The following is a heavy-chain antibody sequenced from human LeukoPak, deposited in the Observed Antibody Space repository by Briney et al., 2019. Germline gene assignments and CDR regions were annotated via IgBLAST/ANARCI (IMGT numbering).Heavy chain of an antibody. CDR2: IYWDDDK. CDR1: WFSVSTSGVG. D-gene: IGHD2-2*02. CDR3: AHKSCSSTSCYSPFDP. Sequence: SGPTLVNPTPTLTLTCTFSWFSVSTSGVGVGWIRQPRGKALEWLPLIYWDDDKRYSPSLKSRLTITNDTSQNQVVLTMTNIDTADTATYYSAHKSCSSTSCYSPFDPWGQGTLVTVSS. J-gene: IGHJ5*02. V-gene: IGHV2-5*02.